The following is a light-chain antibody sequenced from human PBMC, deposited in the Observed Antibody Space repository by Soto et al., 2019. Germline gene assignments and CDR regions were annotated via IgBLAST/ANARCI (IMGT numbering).Light chain of an antibody. CDR1: RSDVGGYDY. CDR3: CSYAGSYNVV. V-gene: IGLV2-11*01. J-gene: IGLJ2*01. Sequence: QSALTQPRSVSGSPGQSVTISCTGTRSDVGGYDYVSWYQQYPGKAPKLMIYDVIKRPSGVPDRFSGSKSGNTASLTISGLQAEDEADYYCCSYAGSYNVVFGGGTQLTV. CDR2: DVI.